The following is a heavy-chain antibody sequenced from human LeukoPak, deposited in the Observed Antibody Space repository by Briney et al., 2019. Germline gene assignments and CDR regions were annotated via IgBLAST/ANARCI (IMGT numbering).Heavy chain of an antibody. Sequence: PGGSLRLSCIGTGFTFSSDAMGWVRQAPGKGLEWVAVIWYDGSNKYYADSVKGRFTISKDSSKNTLQMNSLSADDTAMYYCVKHSGGVYGNSDYWGQGTLVTVSS. CDR2: IWYDGSNK. CDR3: VKHSGGVYGNSDY. J-gene: IGHJ4*02. CDR1: GFTFSSDA. D-gene: IGHD1-1*01. V-gene: IGHV3-33*06.